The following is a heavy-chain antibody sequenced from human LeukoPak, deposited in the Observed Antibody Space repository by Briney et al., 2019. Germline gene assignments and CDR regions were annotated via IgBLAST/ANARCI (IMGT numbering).Heavy chain of an antibody. D-gene: IGHD3-3*01. Sequence: PSETLSLTCTVSGGSISSGDYYWSWIRQPPGKGLEWIGYIYYSGSTYYNPSLKSRVTISVDTSKNQFSLKLSSVTAADTAVYYCARDPEIWSGYYRSWYFDLRGRGTLVTVSS. CDR3: ARDPEIWSGYYRSWYFDL. J-gene: IGHJ2*01. CDR1: GGSISSGDYY. V-gene: IGHV4-30-4*01. CDR2: IYYSGST.